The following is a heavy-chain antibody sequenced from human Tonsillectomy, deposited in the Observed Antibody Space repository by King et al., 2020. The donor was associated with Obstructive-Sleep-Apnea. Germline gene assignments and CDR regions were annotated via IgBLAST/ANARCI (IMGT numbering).Heavy chain of an antibody. D-gene: IGHD2/OR15-2a*01. Sequence: LQLQESGPRLVKPSETLSLTCTVSGGSMSGAVYHWDWIRQSPGKGLEWIGSVYYSGITYYNPSLMGRLSISIQTSMNQFSLRLTSVTAADTAVYYCARGQNLAFDYWGQGTLATVSS. CDR3: ARGQNLAFDY. CDR1: GGSMSGAVYH. CDR2: VYYSGIT. J-gene: IGHJ4*02. V-gene: IGHV4-39*07.